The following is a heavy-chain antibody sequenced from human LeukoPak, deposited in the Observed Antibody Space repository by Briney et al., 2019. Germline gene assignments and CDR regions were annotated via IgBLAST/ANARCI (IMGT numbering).Heavy chain of an antibody. CDR1: GFTFSSYG. Sequence: QTGGSLRLSCAASGFTFSSYGMHWVRQAPGKGLEWVAVISYDGSNKYYADSVKGRFTISRDNSKNTLYLQMNSLRAEDTAVYYCARSARYYDILTGYYRGDSPYYFDYWGQGTLVTVSS. D-gene: IGHD3-9*01. CDR2: ISYDGSNK. CDR3: ARSARYYDILTGYYRGDSPYYFDY. V-gene: IGHV3-30*03. J-gene: IGHJ4*02.